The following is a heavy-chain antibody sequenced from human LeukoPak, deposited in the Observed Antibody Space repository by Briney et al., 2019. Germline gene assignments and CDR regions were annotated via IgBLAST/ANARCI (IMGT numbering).Heavy chain of an antibody. Sequence: SETLSLTCTVSGGSISSGGYYWSWIRQHPGKGLEWIGYIYYSGSTYYNPALKSRVTISVDTSKNQFSLKLSSVTAADTAVYYCAKDYGDYDGDAFDIWGQGTMVTVSS. V-gene: IGHV4-31*03. CDR1: GGSISSGGYY. D-gene: IGHD4-17*01. CDR2: IYYSGST. J-gene: IGHJ3*02. CDR3: AKDYGDYDGDAFDI.